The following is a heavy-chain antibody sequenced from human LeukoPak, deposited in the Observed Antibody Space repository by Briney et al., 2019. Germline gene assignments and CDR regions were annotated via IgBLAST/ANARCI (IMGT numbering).Heavy chain of an antibody. Sequence: PSETLSLTCTVSGGSISSSSYYWGWIRQPPGKGLEWIGSIYYSGNTYYNPSLESRVTISVDTSKNQFSLRLRSVTAADTAVYYCAREFRTTWNNFDFWGQGTLVTVPS. D-gene: IGHD1/OR15-1a*01. CDR1: GGSISSSSYY. J-gene: IGHJ4*02. CDR2: IYYSGNT. CDR3: AREFRTTWNNFDF. V-gene: IGHV4-39*07.